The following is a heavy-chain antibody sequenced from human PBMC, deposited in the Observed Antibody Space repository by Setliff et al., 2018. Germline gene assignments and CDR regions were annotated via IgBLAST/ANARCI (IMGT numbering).Heavy chain of an antibody. Sequence: PGGSLRLSCVASGFALSNFWMSWVRQTPGKGLEWVANIKEDGVEKYYVDSVKGRFTISRDNAKNSLYLQMDSLRAEDAAVYYCACPDILTGLYDYWGQGTLVTVSS. V-gene: IGHV3-7*01. CDR3: ACPDILTGLYDY. CDR2: IKEDGVEK. D-gene: IGHD3-9*01. J-gene: IGHJ4*02. CDR1: GFALSNFW.